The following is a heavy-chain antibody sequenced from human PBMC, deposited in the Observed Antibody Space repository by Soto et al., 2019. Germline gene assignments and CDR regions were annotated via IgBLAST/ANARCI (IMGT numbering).Heavy chain of an antibody. CDR2: INHSGST. J-gene: IGHJ4*02. D-gene: IGHD3-16*01. CDR1: GGSFSGYY. CDR3: ARGGGDGYNHFDY. Sequence: SETLSLTCAVYGGSFSGYYWSWIRQPPGKGLEWIGEINHSGSTNYNPSLKSRVTISVDTSKNQFSLKLSSVTAADTAVYYCARGGGDGYNHFDYWGQGTLVTVSS. V-gene: IGHV4-34*01.